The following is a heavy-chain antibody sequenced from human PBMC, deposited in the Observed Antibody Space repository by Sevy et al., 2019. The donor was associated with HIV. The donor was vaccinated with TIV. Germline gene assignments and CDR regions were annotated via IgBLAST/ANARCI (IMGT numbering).Heavy chain of an antibody. CDR2: ISGSGGST. V-gene: IGHV3-23*01. J-gene: IGHJ5*02. CDR3: AKGKEGYSSSWYWFDP. D-gene: IGHD6-13*01. Sequence: GGSLRLSCAASGFTFSSYAMSWVRQAPGKGLEWVSAISGSGGSTYYADSVKGRFTISRENSKNTLYLQMNSLRAEDTAVYYCAKGKEGYSSSWYWFDPWGQGTLVTVSS. CDR1: GFTFSSYA.